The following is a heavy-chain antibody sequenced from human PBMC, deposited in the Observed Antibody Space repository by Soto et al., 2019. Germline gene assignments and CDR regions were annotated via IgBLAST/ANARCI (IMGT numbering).Heavy chain of an antibody. J-gene: IGHJ4*02. CDR3: ARGWYNSGWYYNY. Sequence: QVQLQQWGAGLLKPSETLSLTCAVYGESFRRYFWSWIRQPPGKGLEWIGEINHSGNTNYNPFLKRRVTISVDTSKNQFSLKLNSVTAADTAVYYCARGWYNSGWYYNYWGQGTLVTVSS. CDR2: INHSGNT. D-gene: IGHD6-19*01. CDR1: GESFRRYF. V-gene: IGHV4-34*01.